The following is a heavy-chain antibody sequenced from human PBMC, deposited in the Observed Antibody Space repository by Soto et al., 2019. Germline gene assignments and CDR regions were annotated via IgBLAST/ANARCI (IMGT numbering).Heavy chain of an antibody. CDR1: GYTFTGYY. Sequence: ASVKVSCKASGYTFTGYYMHWVRQAPGQGLEWMGWINPNSGGTNYAQKFQGWVTMTRDTSISTAYMELSRLRSDDTAVYYCARERIAAVGKDYYYSYGMDVWGQGTTVTVSS. CDR2: INPNSGGT. D-gene: IGHD6-13*01. V-gene: IGHV1-2*04. CDR3: ARERIAAVGKDYYYSYGMDV. J-gene: IGHJ6*02.